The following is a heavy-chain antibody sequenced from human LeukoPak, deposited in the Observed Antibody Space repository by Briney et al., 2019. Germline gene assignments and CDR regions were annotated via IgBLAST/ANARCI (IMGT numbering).Heavy chain of an antibody. CDR3: ARERDGYNRPAFDY. V-gene: IGHV1-2*02. CDR2: INPNSGGT. CDR1: GYTFTGYY. J-gene: IGHJ4*02. D-gene: IGHD5-24*01. Sequence: ASVKVSCKASGYTFTGYYMHWVRQAPGQGLEWMGWINPNSGGTNYAQKFQGRVTMTRDTSISTAYMEVSRLRSDATAVYYCARERDGYNRPAFDYWGQGTLVTVSS.